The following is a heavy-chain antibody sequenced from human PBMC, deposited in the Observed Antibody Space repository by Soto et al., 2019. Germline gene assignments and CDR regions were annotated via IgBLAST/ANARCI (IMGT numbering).Heavy chain of an antibody. CDR2: FYYSGSF. D-gene: IGHD6-19*01. V-gene: IGHV4-39*01. CDR3: ARQSSGWYNWFDP. J-gene: IGHJ5*02. Sequence: PSETLSLTCSVSGGSISSSSYYWGWIRQPPWKGLEWIGSFYYSGSFYYNPSLKSRVTISVDTSKNQFSLKLSSVTAAETAVYYCARQSSGWYNWFDPWGQGTLVTVSS. CDR1: GGSISSSSYY.